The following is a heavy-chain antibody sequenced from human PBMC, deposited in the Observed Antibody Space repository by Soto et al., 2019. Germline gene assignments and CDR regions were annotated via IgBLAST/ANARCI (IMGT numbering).Heavy chain of an antibody. V-gene: IGHV3-30-3*01. CDR3: ARDSVDYDSSGYYYYFDY. CDR1: GFTFSSYA. D-gene: IGHD3-22*01. CDR2: ISYDGSNK. Sequence: GGSLRLSCAASGFTFSSYAMHWVRQAPGKGLEWVAVISYDGSNKYYADSVKGRFTISRDNSKNTLYLQMNSLRAEDTAVYYCARDSVDYDSSGYYYYFDYWGQGTLVTVSS. J-gene: IGHJ4*02.